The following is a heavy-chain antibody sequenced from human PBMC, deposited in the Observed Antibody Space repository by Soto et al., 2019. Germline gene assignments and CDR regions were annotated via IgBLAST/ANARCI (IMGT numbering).Heavy chain of an antibody. CDR2: LDQDGSER. Sequence: EVQLVESGGGLVQPGGSLRLSCAASGFTFSTYWMTWVRRPPGKGLEWVANLDQDGSERYYVDSVRGRFTISRDNAKNSLYLQMNSLRAEDTAVYYCVCGGNFFVYWGQGNLVNVSP. CDR3: VCGGNFFVY. CDR1: GFTFSTYW. D-gene: IGHD3-16*01. V-gene: IGHV3-7*01. J-gene: IGHJ4*02.